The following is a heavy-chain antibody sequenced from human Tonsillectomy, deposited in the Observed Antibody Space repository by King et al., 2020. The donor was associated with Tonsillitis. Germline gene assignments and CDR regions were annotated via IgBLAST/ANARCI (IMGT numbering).Heavy chain of an antibody. CDR1: GGSFSGYY. D-gene: IGHD3-22*01. J-gene: IGHJ6*03. CDR3: ARGRHYYDSSGYYPRSYYYYYYMDV. CDR2: INHSGST. Sequence: VQLQQWGAGLLKPSETLSLTCAVYGGSFSGYYWSWIRQPPGKGLEWIGEINHSGSTNYNPSLKSRVTISVDTSKNQFSLKLSSVTAADTAVYYCARGRHYYDSSGYYPRSYYYYYYMDVWGKGTTVTVSS. V-gene: IGHV4-34*01.